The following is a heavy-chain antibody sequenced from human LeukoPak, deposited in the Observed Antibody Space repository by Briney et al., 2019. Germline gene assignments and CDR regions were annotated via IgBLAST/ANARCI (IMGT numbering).Heavy chain of an antibody. D-gene: IGHD2-15*01. CDR3: ARAEGLVVVAATIDY. CDR2: ISSSGSTI. J-gene: IGHJ4*02. V-gene: IGHV3-11*04. Sequence: PGGSLRLSCAASGFTFSDYYMSWIRQAPGKGLEWVSYISSSGSTIYYADSVKGRCTISRDNAKKSLYLQMNSLRAEDTAVYYCARAEGLVVVAATIDYWGQGTLVTVSS. CDR1: GFTFSDYY.